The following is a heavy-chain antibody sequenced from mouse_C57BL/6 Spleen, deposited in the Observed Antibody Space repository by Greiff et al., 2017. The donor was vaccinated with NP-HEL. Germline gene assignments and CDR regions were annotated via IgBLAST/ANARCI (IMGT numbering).Heavy chain of an antibody. J-gene: IGHJ3*01. D-gene: IGHD1-1*01. CDR1: GYAFTNYL. Sequence: QVQLKQSGAELVRPGTSVKVSCKASGYAFTNYLLEWVKQRPGQGLEWIGVINPGSGGTNYNEKFKGKATLTADKSSSTAYMQLSSLTSEDSAVYFCARSYYGSIFAYWGQGTLVTVSA. CDR2: INPGSGGT. CDR3: ARSYYGSIFAY. V-gene: IGHV1-54*01.